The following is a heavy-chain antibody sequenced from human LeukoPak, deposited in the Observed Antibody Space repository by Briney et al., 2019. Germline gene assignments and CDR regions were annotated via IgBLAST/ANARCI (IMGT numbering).Heavy chain of an antibody. V-gene: IGHV4-4*07. J-gene: IGHJ6*03. CDR3: ARFRYSSSWSNFYYYYMDV. D-gene: IGHD6-13*01. CDR2: IYTSGST. Sequence: SETLSLTCTVSGGSIGSYYWSWIRQPAGKGLEWIGRIYTSGSTNYNPSLKSRVTMSVDTSKNQFSLKLSSVTAADTAVYYCARFRYSSSWSNFYYYYMDVWGKGTTVTISS. CDR1: GGSIGSYY.